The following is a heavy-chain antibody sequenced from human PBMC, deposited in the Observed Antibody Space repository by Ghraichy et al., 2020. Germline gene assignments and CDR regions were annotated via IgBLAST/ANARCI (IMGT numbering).Heavy chain of an antibody. D-gene: IGHD3-16*02. J-gene: IGHJ6*02. CDR3: AKDKGALSYYYYGMDV. CDR2: ISWDGGST. Sequence: GALRLSCAASGFTFDDYTMHWVRQAPGKGLEWVSLISWDGGSTYYADSVKGRFTISRDNSKNSLYLQMNSLRTEDTALYYCAKDKGALSYYYYGMDVWGQGTTVTVSS. V-gene: IGHV3-43*01. CDR1: GFTFDDYT.